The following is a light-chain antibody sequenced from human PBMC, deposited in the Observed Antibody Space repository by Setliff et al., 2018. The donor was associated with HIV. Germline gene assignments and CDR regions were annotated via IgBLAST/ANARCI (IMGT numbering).Light chain of an antibody. J-gene: IGLJ1*01. Sequence: QSAMTQPASVSGSPGQSITISCTGTSSDIGRYNLFSWYQQYPGKAPKLMIYQATKRPSGVSNRCSGSKSGNTASLTISGLQAEDEADYYCCSNTGSNTYVFGSGTKVTVL. CDR3: CSNTGSNTYV. CDR2: QAT. V-gene: IGLV2-23*01. CDR1: SSDIGRYNL.